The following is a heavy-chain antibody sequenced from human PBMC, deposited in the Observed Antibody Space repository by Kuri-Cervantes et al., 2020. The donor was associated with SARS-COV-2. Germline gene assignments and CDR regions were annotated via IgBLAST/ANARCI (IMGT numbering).Heavy chain of an antibody. D-gene: IGHD1-26*01. CDR1: GFTFGDYA. CDR3: TREWELLPNWFDP. CDR2: IGSKAYGGTT. V-gene: IGHV3-49*04. Sequence: GGSLRLSCTASGFTFGDYAMSWVRQAPGKGLEWVGFIGSKAYGGTTEYAASVKGRFTISRDDSKSIAYLQMNSLKTEDTAVYYCTREWELLPNWFDPWGQGTLVTVSS. J-gene: IGHJ5*02.